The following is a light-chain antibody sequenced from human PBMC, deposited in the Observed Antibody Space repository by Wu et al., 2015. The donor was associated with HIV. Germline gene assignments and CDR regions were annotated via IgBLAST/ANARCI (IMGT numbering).Light chain of an antibody. V-gene: IGKV1-5*03. CDR1: QNINYL. CDR2: XAS. Sequence: RASQNINYLVGPGSQTKTTGRSLKLLIYXASSLENGVPSRFSGSGSGTEFTLTISSLQPDDFATYYCQQYNWYSRTFGQGTKVEIK. CDR3: QQYNWYSRT. J-gene: IGKJ1*01.